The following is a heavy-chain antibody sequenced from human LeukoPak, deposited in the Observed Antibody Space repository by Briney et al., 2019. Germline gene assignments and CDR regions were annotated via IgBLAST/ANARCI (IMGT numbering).Heavy chain of an antibody. CDR3: AKLPREYCSSTSCPNWFDT. CDR1: GFIFSSYA. D-gene: IGHD2-2*01. CDR2: PSASGGTT. V-gene: IGHV3-23*01. J-gene: IGHJ5*02. Sequence: GGSLRLSCAASGFIFSSYAMTWVRQAPGKGLEWVSAPSASGGTTYYADSVKGRFTTSRDNSKNTLYLHMNSLRAEDTAVYYCAKLPREYCSSTSCPNWFDTWGQGTLVTVSS.